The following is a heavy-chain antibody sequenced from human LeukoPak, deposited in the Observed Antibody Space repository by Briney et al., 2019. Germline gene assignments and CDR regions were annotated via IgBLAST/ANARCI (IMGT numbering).Heavy chain of an antibody. J-gene: IGHJ4*02. V-gene: IGHV4-34*01. Sequence: SETLSLTCAVYGGSFSGYFCIWIRQPPGKGLEWIGEINHSGSTNYNPSLKSRVTISVDTSKNQFSLKLSSVTAADTAVYYCARVGRMRPNDCCGEGTMVTVSS. CDR3: ARVGRMRPNDC. CDR2: INHSGST. CDR1: GGSFSGYF.